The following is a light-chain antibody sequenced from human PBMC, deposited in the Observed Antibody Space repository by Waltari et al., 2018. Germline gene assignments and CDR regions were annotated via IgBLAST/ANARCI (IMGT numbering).Light chain of an antibody. V-gene: IGKV1-39*01. CDR1: QSITSY. J-gene: IGKJ4*01. Sequence: DIQMSQSPSSLSASVGDRVTITCRTSQSITSYLHWYQQKPGRAPKLLIYAASTLQSGVPSRFSGSGSGTDFTLTISSLQREDFATYYCQQSYSAPFTFGGGTKVEIK. CDR2: AAS. CDR3: QQSYSAPFT.